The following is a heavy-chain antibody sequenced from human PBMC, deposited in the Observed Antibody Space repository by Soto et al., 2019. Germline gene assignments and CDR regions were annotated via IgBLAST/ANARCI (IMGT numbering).Heavy chain of an antibody. Sequence: KNAGESLKNSCKASGYSFTNYWNGWVRQMPGKGLEWMGIIFHSDSDTRYSPSFQGQVTFSVDKSISTAYLQWSSLKASDTSMYYCAKIRQSGDPASFEYWGQGTLVTVSS. CDR3: AKIRQSGDPASFEY. V-gene: IGHV5-51*01. J-gene: IGHJ4*02. D-gene: IGHD1-26*01. CDR1: GYSFTNYW. CDR2: IFHSDSDT.